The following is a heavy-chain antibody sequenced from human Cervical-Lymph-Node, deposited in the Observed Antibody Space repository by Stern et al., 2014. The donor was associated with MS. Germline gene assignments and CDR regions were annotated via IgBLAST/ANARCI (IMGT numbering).Heavy chain of an antibody. J-gene: IGHJ4*02. V-gene: IGHV3-30*14. CDR3: ARSRGTGPFDY. D-gene: IGHD1-1*01. Sequence: QVQLVQSGGGVVQPGQSLRLSCAASGFTFTNYAIHWVRQAPGKGLEWVAVVSYHGSGQWYADSVKGRITVSRDSAQNSAFLQINGLREEDTSVFYCARSRGTGPFDYWGQGTLVTVSS. CDR2: VSYHGSGQ. CDR1: GFTFTNYA.